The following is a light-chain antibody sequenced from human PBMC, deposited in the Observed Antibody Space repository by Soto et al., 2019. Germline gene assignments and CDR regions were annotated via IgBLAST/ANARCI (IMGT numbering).Light chain of an antibody. CDR2: DAS. J-gene: IGKJ4*01. CDR3: QQYDNLPLT. Sequence: DIQMTQSPSSLSASVGDRVTITCQASQDINTYLVWFQQKTGKAPKLLIYDASKLETGVPSRFSGGGSATNFTFTISSLQPEDTATYYCQQYDNLPLTFCGGTKVEIK. V-gene: IGKV1-33*01. CDR1: QDINTY.